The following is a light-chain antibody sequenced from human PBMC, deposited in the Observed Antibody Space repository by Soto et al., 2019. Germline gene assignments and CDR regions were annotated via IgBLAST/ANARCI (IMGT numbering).Light chain of an antibody. Sequence: QSALTQPHSASGSTGQSVTISCTGTSSDVGGYNNVSWYQQHPGKAPKLMISEVSKRPSGVPDRFSGSKSGNTASLTVSGLQAEDEADYYCSSFAGNNNLVFGGGTKLTVL. CDR1: SSDVGGYNN. V-gene: IGLV2-8*01. CDR2: EVS. J-gene: IGLJ2*01. CDR3: SSFAGNNNLV.